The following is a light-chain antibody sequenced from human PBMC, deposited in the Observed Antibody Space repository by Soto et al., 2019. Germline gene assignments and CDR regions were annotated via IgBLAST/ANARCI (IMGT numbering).Light chain of an antibody. J-gene: IGKJ1*01. CDR3: HQYNRSWT. V-gene: IGKV1-5*03. CDR1: QSISSW. CDR2: KAS. Sequence: DIQMTQSPSTLSACVGDRVTITCRASQSISSWLAWYQQKPGKAPKLLIYKASSLESGVPSRFSGSGSGTEFTLTISSLQSDDFATYYSHQYNRSWTFGQEINVDIK.